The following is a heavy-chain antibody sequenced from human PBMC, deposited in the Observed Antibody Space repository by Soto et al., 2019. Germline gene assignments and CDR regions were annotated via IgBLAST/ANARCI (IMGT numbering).Heavy chain of an antibody. CDR3: ARLGGYSGYDPFDY. CDR2: ISGNGGST. J-gene: IGHJ4*02. CDR1: GFHFSIYA. Sequence: EVQLLESGGGLVEPGGSLRLSCAASGFHFSIYAMGWVRQAPGKGLEWVSVISGNGGSTYYPDSVKGRFSISRDISKNTLFLEMNSLRAEDTAIYYCARLGGYSGYDPFDYCGQGTLVTVSS. D-gene: IGHD5-12*01. V-gene: IGHV3-23*01.